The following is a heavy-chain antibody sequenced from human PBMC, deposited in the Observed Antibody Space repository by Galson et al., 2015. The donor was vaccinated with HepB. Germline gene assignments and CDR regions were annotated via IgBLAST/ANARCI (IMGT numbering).Heavy chain of an antibody. D-gene: IGHD1-26*01. CDR1: GYTFTSYG. Sequence: SVKVSCKASGYTFTSYGISWVRQAPGQGLEWMGRISAYNGNTNYAQKLQGRVTMTTDTSTSTAYMELRGLRSDDTAVYYCARRGFSRWELLFDYWGQGTLVTVSS. CDR2: ISAYNGNT. J-gene: IGHJ4*02. CDR3: ARRGFSRWELLFDY. V-gene: IGHV1-18*01.